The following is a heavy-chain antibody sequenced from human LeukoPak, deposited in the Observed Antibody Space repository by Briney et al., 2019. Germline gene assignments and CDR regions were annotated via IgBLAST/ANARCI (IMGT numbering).Heavy chain of an antibody. D-gene: IGHD2-15*01. CDR3: ARAGCSGGSCYSGYYFGY. V-gene: IGHV4-59*12. CDR1: GGSISSYY. CDR2: IYYSGST. J-gene: IGHJ4*02. Sequence: SETLSLTCTVSGGSISSYYWSWIRQPPGKGLEWIGYIYYSGSTNYNPSLKSRVTISVDRSKNQFSLKLSSVTAADTAVYYCARAGCSGGSCYSGYYFGYWGQGTLVTVSS.